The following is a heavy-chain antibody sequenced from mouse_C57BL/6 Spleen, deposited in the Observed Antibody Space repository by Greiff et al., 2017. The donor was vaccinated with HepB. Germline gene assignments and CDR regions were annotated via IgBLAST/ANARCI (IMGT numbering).Heavy chain of an antibody. Sequence: EVQLQESGPGLVKPSQSLSLTCSVTGYSITSGYYWNWIRQFPGNKLEWMGYISYDGSNNYNPSLKNRISITRDTSKNQFFLKLNSVTTEDTATYYCAITTAVGGFAYWGQGTLVTVSA. D-gene: IGHD1-2*01. CDR3: AITTAVGGFAY. CDR2: ISYDGSN. CDR1: GYSITSGYY. V-gene: IGHV3-6*01. J-gene: IGHJ3*01.